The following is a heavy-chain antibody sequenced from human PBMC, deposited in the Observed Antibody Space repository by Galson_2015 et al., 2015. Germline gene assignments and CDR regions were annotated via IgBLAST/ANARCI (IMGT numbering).Heavy chain of an antibody. Sequence: SETLSLTCAVSGGSISSSNWWSWVRQPPGKGLEWIGEIYHSGSTNYNPSLKSRVTISVDKSKNQFSLKLSSVTAADTAVYYCARRPRGYDILTGYYGRPNWFDPWGQGTLVTVSS. CDR1: GGSISSSNW. J-gene: IGHJ5*02. D-gene: IGHD3-9*01. CDR2: IYHSGST. CDR3: ARRPRGYDILTGYYGRPNWFDP. V-gene: IGHV4-4*02.